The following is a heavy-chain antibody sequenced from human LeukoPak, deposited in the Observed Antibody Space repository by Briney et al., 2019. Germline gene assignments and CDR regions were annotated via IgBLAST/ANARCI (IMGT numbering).Heavy chain of an antibody. CDR2: VSISSGTI. D-gene: IGHD5-24*01. CDR1: GFTFIGHN. J-gene: IGHJ4*01. CDR3: AREARGWLQLNYYFDY. Sequence: PGGSLRLSCAASGFTFIGHNMNWVRQAPGKGLEWVSFVSISSGTIYYADSVKGRFTISRDNAKNSLYLEMNSLRVEDTAVYYCAREARGWLQLNYYFDYCGQGTLVTVSS. V-gene: IGHV3-48*04.